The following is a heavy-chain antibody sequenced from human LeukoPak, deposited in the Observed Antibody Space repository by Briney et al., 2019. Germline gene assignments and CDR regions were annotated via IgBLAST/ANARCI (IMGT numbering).Heavy chain of an antibody. J-gene: IGHJ4*02. CDR3: ARADIVVVVAATGSNRNFDY. CDR2: INPNSGGT. D-gene: IGHD2-15*01. CDR1: GYTFTGYY. V-gene: IGHV1-2*02. Sequence: ASVKVSCKASGYTFTGYYMHWVRQAPGQGLEWMGWINPNSGGTNYAQKFQGRVTMTRDTSISTAYMELSRLRSDDTAVYYCARADIVVVVAATGSNRNFDYWGQGTLVTVSS.